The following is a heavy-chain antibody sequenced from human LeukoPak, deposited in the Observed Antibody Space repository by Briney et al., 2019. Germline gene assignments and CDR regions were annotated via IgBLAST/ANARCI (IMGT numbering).Heavy chain of an antibody. CDR1: GFTFSSYG. Sequence: GGSLRLSCAASGFTFSSYGMHWVRQAPGKGLEWVAVMWYDGSNKYYADSVKGRFTISRDNSKNTLYLQMNSLRAEDTAVYYCAREIGEIYDSSGYRDYWGQGTLVTVSS. V-gene: IGHV3-33*01. CDR2: MWYDGSNK. J-gene: IGHJ4*02. CDR3: AREIGEIYDSSGYRDY. D-gene: IGHD3-22*01.